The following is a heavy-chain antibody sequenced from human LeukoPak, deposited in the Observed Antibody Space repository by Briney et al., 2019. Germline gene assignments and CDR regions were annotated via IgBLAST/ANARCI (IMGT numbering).Heavy chain of an antibody. V-gene: IGHV3-23*01. J-gene: IGHJ6*02. CDR3: SREMLRPPYYGMDV. D-gene: IGHD5-24*01. Sequence: PGGSLRLSCAASGFTFSSYAMNWVRQAPGKGLEWVSIIFSGGSTDYADSVKGRFTISRDSSKNTVYLQMNSLRAEDTAIYYCSREMLRPPYYGMDVWGQGTTVTVSS. CDR1: GFTFSSYA. CDR2: IFSGGST.